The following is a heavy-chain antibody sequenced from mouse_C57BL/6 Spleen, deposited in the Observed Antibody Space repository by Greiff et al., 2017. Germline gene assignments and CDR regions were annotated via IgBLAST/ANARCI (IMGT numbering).Heavy chain of an antibody. Sequence: QVQLQQPGAELVMPGASVKLSCKASGYTFTSYWMHWVKQRPGQGLEWIGEIDPSDSYTNYNQKFKGKSTLTVGKSSSTAYMQLSSLTSEDSAVYYCARWEEGYAMDYWGQGTSVTVSS. J-gene: IGHJ4*01. V-gene: IGHV1-69*01. CDR3: ARWEEGYAMDY. CDR1: GYTFTSYW. CDR2: IDPSDSYT. D-gene: IGHD4-1*01.